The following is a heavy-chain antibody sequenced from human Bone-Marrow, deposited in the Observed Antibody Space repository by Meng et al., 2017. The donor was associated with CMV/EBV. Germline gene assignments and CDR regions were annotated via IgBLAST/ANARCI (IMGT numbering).Heavy chain of an antibody. CDR1: GGSISTYY. V-gene: IGHV4-59*12. CDR2: IYYSGIT. J-gene: IGHJ6*02. D-gene: IGHD5-12*01. Sequence: SETLSLTCTVSGGSISTYYWSWVRQPPGKGLEWIAFIYYSGITNYNPSLKSRVTMSVDTSKNHFSLKLASVTAADTAVYYCARGRGYDLYYGMDVWGQGTMVTVSS. CDR3: ARGRGYDLYYGMDV.